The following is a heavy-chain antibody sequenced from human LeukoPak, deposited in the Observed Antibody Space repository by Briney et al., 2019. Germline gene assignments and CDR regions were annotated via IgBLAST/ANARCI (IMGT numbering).Heavy chain of an antibody. D-gene: IGHD6-13*01. V-gene: IGHV1-18*01. CDR3: ARSSNSGYSSFSVDY. CDR1: GYTFTSYG. J-gene: IGHJ4*02. Sequence: GASVKVSCKASGYTFTSYGISWVRQAPGQGLEWMGWISAYNGNTNYAQKLQGRVTMTTDTSTSTAYMELRSLRSDDTAVYYCARSSNSGYSSFSVDYWGQGTLITVSS. CDR2: ISAYNGNT.